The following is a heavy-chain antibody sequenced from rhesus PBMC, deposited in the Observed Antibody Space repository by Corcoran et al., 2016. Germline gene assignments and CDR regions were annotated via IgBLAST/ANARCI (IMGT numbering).Heavy chain of an antibody. CDR2: ISGRGGST. J-gene: IGHJ5-2*02. D-gene: IGHD2-39*01. V-gene: IGHV4-57*02. CDR3: ARDYLGRGSLDV. Sequence: QLQLQESGPGLVKPSETLSLTCAVSGGSISSSNWWSWIRQPSGKGREWIGRISGRGGSTSDNPSLKSRVTISTDTSKNQFSLKLSSVTAADPAVYYCARDYLGRGSLDVWGRGVLVTVSS. CDR1: GGSISSSNW.